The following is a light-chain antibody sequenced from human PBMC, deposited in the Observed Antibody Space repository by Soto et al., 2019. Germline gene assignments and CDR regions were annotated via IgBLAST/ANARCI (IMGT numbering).Light chain of an antibody. CDR2: NNY. Sequence: QSVLTQPPSASGTPGQRVTISCSGSSTNIGNNAVNWYQQVPGTAPKLLIYNNYQRPSGVPDRFSASKSGTSASLAISGLQSEDEADYYCAAWDDSLRGMFGGGTKVTVL. CDR3: AAWDDSLRGM. J-gene: IGLJ3*02. CDR1: STNIGNNA. V-gene: IGLV1-44*01.